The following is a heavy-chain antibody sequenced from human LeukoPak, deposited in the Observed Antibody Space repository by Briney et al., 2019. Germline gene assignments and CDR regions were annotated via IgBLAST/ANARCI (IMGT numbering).Heavy chain of an antibody. Sequence: SETLSLTCAVYGGFFSGYYWSWIRQPPGKGLEWIGSIYHSGSTYYNPSLKSRVTISVDTSKNQFSLKLSSVTAADTAVYYCARTTEGGYTYDYFYYHYMDVWGKGTTVTISS. J-gene: IGHJ6*03. CDR1: GGFFSGYY. CDR3: ARTTEGGYTYDYFYYHYMDV. V-gene: IGHV4-34*01. D-gene: IGHD5-18*01. CDR2: IYHSGST.